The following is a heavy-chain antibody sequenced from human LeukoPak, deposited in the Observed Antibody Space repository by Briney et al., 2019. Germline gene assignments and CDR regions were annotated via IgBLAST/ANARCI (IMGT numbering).Heavy chain of an antibody. D-gene: IGHD4-17*01. CDR3: AKGTTVTTLDY. J-gene: IGHJ4*02. V-gene: IGHV3-66*02. CDR1: QFY. CDR2: IYSGGST. Sequence: PGGSLRLSCAASQFYMNWVRQAPGKGLEWVSTIYSGGSTYYADSVKGRFTISRDNSKNTLYLQMNSLRAEDTAVYYCAKGTTVTTLDYWGQGTLVTVSS.